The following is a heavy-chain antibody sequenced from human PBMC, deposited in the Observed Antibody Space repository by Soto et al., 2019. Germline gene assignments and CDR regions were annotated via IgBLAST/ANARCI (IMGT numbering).Heavy chain of an antibody. V-gene: IGHV3-30-3*01. D-gene: IGHD1-26*01. CDR2: ISYDGSNK. Sequence: QVQLVESGGGVVQPGRSLRLSCAASGFTFSSYAMHWVRQAPGKGLEWVAVISYDGSNKYYADSVKGRFTISRDNSKNTLYLQMNSLRAEDTAVYYCARLTQWELPVDYWGQGTLVTVSS. J-gene: IGHJ4*02. CDR3: ARLTQWELPVDY. CDR1: GFTFSSYA.